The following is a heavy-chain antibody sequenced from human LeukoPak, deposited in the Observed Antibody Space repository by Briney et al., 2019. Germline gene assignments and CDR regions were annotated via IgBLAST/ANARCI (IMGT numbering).Heavy chain of an antibody. V-gene: IGHV4-39*01. J-gene: IGHJ4*02. CDR2: IYYSGST. CDR3: ARRSPLLLWFGELLSGYFDY. CDR1: GLSISSSSYY. D-gene: IGHD3-10*01. Sequence: PSETLSLICTVSGLSISSSSYYWGWIRQPPGKGLDWIGSIYYSGSTYYNPSLKSRVTISVDTSKNQFSLKLSSVTAADTAVYYCARRSPLLLWFGELLSGYFDYWGQGTLVTVSS.